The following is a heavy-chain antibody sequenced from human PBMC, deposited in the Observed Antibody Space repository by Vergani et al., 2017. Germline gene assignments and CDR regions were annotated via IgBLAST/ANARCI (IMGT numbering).Heavy chain of an antibody. CDR2: ISFDGTNE. CDR3: VRDRGLCAGGRGYTEAWDY. V-gene: IGHV3-30-3*01. J-gene: IGHJ4*02. Sequence: QVQLVESGGGVVQPGTSLRLSCVVSGFALNRHAMHWVRQAPGKGLEWVVGISFDGTNEYYPDLVKGRFTISRDIAKNTLYLQVRSLRLEDTGVYHCVRDRGLCAGGRGYTEAWDYWGQGTPVTGSS. CDR1: GFALNRHA. D-gene: IGHD6-25*01.